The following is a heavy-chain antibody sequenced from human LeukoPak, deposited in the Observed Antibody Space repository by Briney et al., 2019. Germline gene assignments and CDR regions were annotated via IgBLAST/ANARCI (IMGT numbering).Heavy chain of an antibody. CDR2: ITASGGTT. CDR1: GFTFSSYG. CDR3: AKAVVAGTLYYFDY. D-gene: IGHD6-19*01. J-gene: IGHJ4*02. Sequence: GGALRLSCAASGFTFSSYGLSWVRQAPWNGLEWVSAITASGGTTYYADSVKGRFTISRDTSKNTLYLQMNTLRAEDTAVYYCAKAVVAGTLYYFDYWGQGTLVTVSS. V-gene: IGHV3-23*01.